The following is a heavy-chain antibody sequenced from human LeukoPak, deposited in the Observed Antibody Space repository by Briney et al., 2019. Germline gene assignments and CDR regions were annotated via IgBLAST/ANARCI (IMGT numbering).Heavy chain of an antibody. CDR3: ARAPLAYCGGDCYSGAFGI. CDR2: IYYSGST. CDR1: GGSISSGGYY. J-gene: IGHJ3*02. V-gene: IGHV4-31*03. Sequence: ASQTLSLTCTVSGGSISSGGYYWSWIRQHPGKGLEWIGYIYYSGSTYYNPSLKSRVTTSVDTSKNQFSLKLSSVTAADTAVYYCARAPLAYCGGDCYSGAFGIWGQGTMVTVSS. D-gene: IGHD2-21*02.